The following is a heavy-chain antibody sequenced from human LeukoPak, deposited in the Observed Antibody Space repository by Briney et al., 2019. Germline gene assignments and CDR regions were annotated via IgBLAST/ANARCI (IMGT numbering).Heavy chain of an antibody. J-gene: IGHJ3*02. CDR1: GGSISTYY. D-gene: IGHD4-23*01. CDR3: ARGPASVLIKEAFDI. Sequence: SITGTVSGGSISTYYWSWIRQSPGKGLEWIGYNNHIGSANYNPSLRSRVTISVDTSKNQFSLKLSSVTAADAAIYFCARGPASVLIKEAFDIWGQGTMVTVSS. CDR2: NNHIGSA. V-gene: IGHV4-59*12.